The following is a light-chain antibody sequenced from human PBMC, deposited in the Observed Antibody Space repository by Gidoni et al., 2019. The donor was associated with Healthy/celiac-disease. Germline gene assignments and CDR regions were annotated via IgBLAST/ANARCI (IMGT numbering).Light chain of an antibody. CDR1: QSISSW. CDR2: DAP. Sequence: DIQMTQSPSTLSASVGARVTITCRASQSISSWLAWYQQKPGKAPKLLIYDAPSLESGVPARFSGSGSGTEFTLTISSLQPDDVATYYCQQYNSYPWTFGQGTKVEIK. CDR3: QQYNSYPWT. V-gene: IGKV1-5*01. J-gene: IGKJ1*01.